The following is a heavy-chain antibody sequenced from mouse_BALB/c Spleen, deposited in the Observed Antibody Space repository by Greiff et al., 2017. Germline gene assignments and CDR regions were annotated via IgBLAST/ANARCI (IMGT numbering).Heavy chain of an antibody. CDR2: INSNGGST. Sequence: DVKLVESGGGLVQPGGSLKLSCAASGFTFSSYGMSWVRQTPDKRLELVATINSNGGSTYYPDSVKGRFTISRDNAKNTLYLQMSSLKSGDTAMYYCARVGDGNYSWFAYWGQGTLVTVSA. CDR1: GFTFSSYG. D-gene: IGHD2-1*01. CDR3: ARVGDGNYSWFAY. J-gene: IGHJ3*01. V-gene: IGHV5-6-3*01.